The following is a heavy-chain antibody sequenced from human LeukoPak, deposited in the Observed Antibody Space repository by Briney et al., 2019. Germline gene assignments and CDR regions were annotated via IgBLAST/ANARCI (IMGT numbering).Heavy chain of an antibody. J-gene: IGHJ4*02. Sequence: PGGSLRLSCAASGFTFRSYWMSWVRQAPGKGLEWVANIKQDGSEKYYVDSVKGRFTISRDNAKNSLYLQMNSLRAEDTAVYYCARDDYGDYPPFDYWGQGTLVTVSS. CDR2: IKQDGSEK. V-gene: IGHV3-7*01. D-gene: IGHD4-17*01. CDR3: ARDDYGDYPPFDY. CDR1: GFTFRSYW.